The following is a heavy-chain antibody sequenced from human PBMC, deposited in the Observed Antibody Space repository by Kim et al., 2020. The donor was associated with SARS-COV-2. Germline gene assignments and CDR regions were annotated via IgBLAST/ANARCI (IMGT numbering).Heavy chain of an antibody. Sequence: GSTTTHPTPKSRVPQSVATSKNHFSRKLSSVTAADTAVYYCARALLDAFDIWGQGTMVTVSS. CDR2: GST. J-gene: IGHJ3*02. V-gene: IGHV4-61*03. CDR3: ARALLDAFDI. D-gene: IGHD3-3*01.